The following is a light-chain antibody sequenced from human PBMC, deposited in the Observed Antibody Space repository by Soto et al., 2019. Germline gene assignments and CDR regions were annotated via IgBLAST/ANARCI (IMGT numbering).Light chain of an antibody. Sequence: DIVMTQTPLSLSVTPGQPASISCKSSQTLLRSDGKTYWYWYMQKPGQPPQLLISEVSNRFSGVPDKVIGGGSGTDYTLKLSRVEAEDVGVNYCMQSVRLPYTFGQGNKLEIK. V-gene: IGKV2D-29*01. CDR2: EVS. CDR1: QTLLRSDGKTY. CDR3: MQSVRLPYT. J-gene: IGKJ2*01.